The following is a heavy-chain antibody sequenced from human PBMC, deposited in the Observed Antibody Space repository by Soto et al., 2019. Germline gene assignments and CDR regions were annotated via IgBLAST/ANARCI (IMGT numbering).Heavy chain of an antibody. Sequence: GESLKISCKGSGYDFATYWIAWVRQKPGMGLELMGIIYPGDSDTRYSPSFQGQVSISADKSINTAYLQWSTLKASDTAIYYCARPPSDTRGRPQFDYWGQGTLVTVSS. CDR3: ARPPSDTRGRPQFDY. J-gene: IGHJ4*02. CDR2: IYPGDSDT. V-gene: IGHV5-51*01. CDR1: GYDFATYW.